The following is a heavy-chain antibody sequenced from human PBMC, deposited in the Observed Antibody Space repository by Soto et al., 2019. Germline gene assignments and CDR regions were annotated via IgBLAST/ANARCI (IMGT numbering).Heavy chain of an antibody. CDR1: GFTFSSYG. Sequence: PGGSLRLSCAASGFTFSSYGMHWVRQAPGKGLEWVAVIWYDGSNKYYADSVKGRFTISRDNSKNTLYLQMNSLRAEDTAVYYCASSSRGYHFWSGYYNYWGQGTLVTVS. CDR3: ASSSRGYHFWSGYYNY. D-gene: IGHD3-3*01. CDR2: IWYDGSNK. J-gene: IGHJ4*02. V-gene: IGHV3-33*01.